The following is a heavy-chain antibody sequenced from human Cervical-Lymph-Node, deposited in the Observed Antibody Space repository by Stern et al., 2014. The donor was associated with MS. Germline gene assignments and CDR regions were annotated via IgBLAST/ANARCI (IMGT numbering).Heavy chain of an antibody. Sequence: QVQLGQSGPGLVKPSQTLSLTCTVSGGSINNGDYYWSWVRQHPGKGLEWLGYIYDSGANYYNPSLKGRLTISVDTSKRHFSLKLTSVTAADTAVYYCARELSGMYGMDVWGQGTTVTVSS. J-gene: IGHJ6*02. CDR2: IYDSGAN. D-gene: IGHD1-1*01. CDR3: ARELSGMYGMDV. V-gene: IGHV4-31*03. CDR1: GGSINNGDYY.